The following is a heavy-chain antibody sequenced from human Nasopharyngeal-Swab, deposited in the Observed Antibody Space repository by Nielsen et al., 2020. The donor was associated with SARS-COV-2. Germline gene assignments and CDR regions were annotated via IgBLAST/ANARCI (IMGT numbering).Heavy chain of an antibody. CDR3: ARVHYYDSTYYYYGLDV. J-gene: IGHJ6*02. V-gene: IGHV4-59*13. D-gene: IGHD3-22*01. CDR1: GGSISSYY. Sequence: GSLRLSCTVSGGSISSYYWSWIRQPPGKGLEWIGYIYYSGSTNYNPSLKSRVTISVDTSKNQFSLKLSSVTAADTAVYYCARVHYYDSTYYYYGLDVWGQGTTVTVSS. CDR2: IYYSGST.